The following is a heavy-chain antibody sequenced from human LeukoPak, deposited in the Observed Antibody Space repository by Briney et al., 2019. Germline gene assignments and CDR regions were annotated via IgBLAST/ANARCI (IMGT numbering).Heavy chain of an antibody. CDR1: GGSISSYY. J-gene: IGHJ4*02. D-gene: IGHD6-19*01. CDR3: ARGKQWLVHSY. Sequence: PSETLSLTGTVSGGSISSYYWSWIRQPPGKGLEWIGYIYYSGSTNYNPSLKSRVTISVDTSKNQFSLKLSSVTAADTAVYYCARGKQWLVHSYWGQGTLVTVSS. V-gene: IGHV4-59*01. CDR2: IYYSGST.